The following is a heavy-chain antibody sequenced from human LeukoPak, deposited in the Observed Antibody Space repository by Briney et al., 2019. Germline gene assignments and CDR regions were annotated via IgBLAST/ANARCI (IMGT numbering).Heavy chain of an antibody. D-gene: IGHD3-10*01. CDR1: GYTFTSYA. J-gene: IGHJ5*02. CDR2: INAGNGNT. V-gene: IGHV1-3*03. Sequence: ASVKVSCKASGYTFTSYAMHWVRQAPGQRLEWMGRINAGNGNTKYSQEFQGRATITRDTSASTAYMELSSLRSEDMVVYYCARGNQYYGSGSYYAGFPQYNWFDPWGQGTLVTVSS. CDR3: ARGNQYYGSGSYYAGFPQYNWFDP.